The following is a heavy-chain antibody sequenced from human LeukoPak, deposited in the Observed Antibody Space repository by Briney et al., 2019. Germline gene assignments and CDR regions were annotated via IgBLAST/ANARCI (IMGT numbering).Heavy chain of an antibody. CDR2: ISGSGGST. V-gene: IGHV3-23*01. CDR3: AKATRQQRVLLRFAY. J-gene: IGHJ4*02. Sequence: GGSLRLSCAASGFTFSSYAMSWGRRAPGRGVEWVSAISGSGGSTYYPDSVKVRFTISIDNSKTTLYLQMNSRRAEDTAVYYCAKATRQQRVLLRFAYWGQGALVTVSS. CDR1: GFTFSSYA. D-gene: IGHD6-13*01.